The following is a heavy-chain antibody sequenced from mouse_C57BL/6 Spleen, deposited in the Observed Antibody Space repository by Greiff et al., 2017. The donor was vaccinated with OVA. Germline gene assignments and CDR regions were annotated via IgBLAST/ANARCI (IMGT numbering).Heavy chain of an antibody. V-gene: IGHV1-50*01. CDR3: ARKDSLAY. CDR2: IDPSDSYT. CDR1: GYTFTSYW. Sequence: QQSCKASGYTFTSYWMQWVKQRPGQGLEWIGEIDPSDSYTNYNQKFKGKATLTVDTSSSTAYMQLSSLTSEDSAVYYCARKDSLAYWGQGTLVTVSA. J-gene: IGHJ3*01.